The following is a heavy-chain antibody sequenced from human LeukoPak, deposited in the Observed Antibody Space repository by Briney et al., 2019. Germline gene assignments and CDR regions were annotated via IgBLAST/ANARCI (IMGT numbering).Heavy chain of an antibody. CDR1: GFHFFSYY. CDR3: ATDPGHSGMDH. D-gene: IGHD3-10*01. V-gene: IGHV1-2*02. Sequence: GASVKVSCKTSGFHFFSYYIHWVRQAPGQGLDWVGWINAQSGGTRYAQKFQDRVTVTSDASINTGYMELSRLRSDDTAVYYCATDPGHSGMDHWGQGSLVTVSS. CDR2: INAQSGGT. J-gene: IGHJ4*02.